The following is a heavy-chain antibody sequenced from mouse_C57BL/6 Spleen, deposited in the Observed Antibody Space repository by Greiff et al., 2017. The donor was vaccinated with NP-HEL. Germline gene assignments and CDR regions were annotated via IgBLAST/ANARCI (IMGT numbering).Heavy chain of an antibody. CDR1: GYAFTNYL. CDR2: INPGSGGT. Sequence: VQLQQSGAELVRPGTSVKVSCKASGYAFTNYLIEWVKQRPGQGLEWIGVINPGSGGTNYNEKFKGKATLTADKSSSTAYMQLSSLTSEDSAVYCCARGNSAMDYWGQGTSVTVSS. CDR3: ARGNSAMDY. J-gene: IGHJ4*01. V-gene: IGHV1-54*01.